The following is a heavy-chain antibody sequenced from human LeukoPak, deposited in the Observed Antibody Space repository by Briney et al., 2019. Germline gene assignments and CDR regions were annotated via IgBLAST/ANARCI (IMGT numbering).Heavy chain of an antibody. V-gene: IGHV1-18*01. D-gene: IGHD7-27*01. Sequence: ASVKVSCKASTDIFSSYGITWVRQAPGQGLEWMGWNSPDNGNTNYAQKLQGRVTMTTDTSTRTVYMEMRSLTSDDTAVYYCTRQLGIGAFDIWGQGTMVTVSS. CDR3: TRQLGIGAFDI. CDR1: TDIFSSYG. J-gene: IGHJ3*02. CDR2: NSPDNGNT.